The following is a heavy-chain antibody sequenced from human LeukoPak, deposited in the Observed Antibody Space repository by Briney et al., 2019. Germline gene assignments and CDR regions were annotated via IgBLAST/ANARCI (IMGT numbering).Heavy chain of an antibody. D-gene: IGHD6-19*01. J-gene: IGHJ4*02. CDR3: ARGENRYTNGWEIDY. Sequence: AASVKVSCKASGGTFSSYSITWVRQAPGQGIEWMGRIIPMLVIANYAQKFQGRVTITADKSTSTAYMELSSLRSEDTAVYYCARGENRYTNGWEIDYWGQGTLVTVSS. CDR1: GGTFSSYS. V-gene: IGHV1-69*02. CDR2: IIPMLVIA.